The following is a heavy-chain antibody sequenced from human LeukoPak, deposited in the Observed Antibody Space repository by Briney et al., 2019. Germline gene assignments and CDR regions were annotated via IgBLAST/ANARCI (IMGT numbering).Heavy chain of an antibody. Sequence: SETLSLTCAVYGGSFSGYYWSWIRQPPGKGLEWIGEINHSGSTNYNPSLKSRVTISVDTSKNQFSLKLSSVTAADTAVYYCAREGDYGDYVLDYWGQGTLVTVSS. D-gene: IGHD4-17*01. CDR2: INHSGST. CDR3: AREGDYGDYVLDY. V-gene: IGHV4-34*01. CDR1: GGSFSGYY. J-gene: IGHJ4*02.